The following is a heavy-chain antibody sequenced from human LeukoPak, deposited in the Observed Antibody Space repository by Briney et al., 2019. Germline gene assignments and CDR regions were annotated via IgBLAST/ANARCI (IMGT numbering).Heavy chain of an antibody. CDR2: ISPYNGNT. V-gene: IGHV1-18*01. CDR1: GYTFTNFG. D-gene: IGHD4-17*01. Sequence: ASVSVSCKASGYTFTNFGISWVRQAPGQGLEWMGWISPYNGNTNYAQKVQGRVTMTTDTSTSTVYMELRSLRSDDTAVYYCARLGGWAYRDYLQEAFDYWGQGTLVTVSS. CDR3: ARLGGWAYRDYLQEAFDY. J-gene: IGHJ4*02.